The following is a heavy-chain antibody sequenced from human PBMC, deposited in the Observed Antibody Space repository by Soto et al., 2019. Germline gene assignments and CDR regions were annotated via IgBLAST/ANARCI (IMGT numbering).Heavy chain of an antibody. V-gene: IGHV3-21*01. CDR1: GFTFSSYS. CDR3: ARTYCSSTSCRKYYFDY. Sequence: PGGSLRLSCAASGFTFSSYSMNWVRQAPGKGLEWVSSISSSSSYIYYADSVKGRFTISRDNAKNSLYLQMNSLRAEDTAVYYCARTYCSSTSCRKYYFDYWGQGTLVTVS. CDR2: ISSSSSYI. J-gene: IGHJ4*02. D-gene: IGHD2-2*01.